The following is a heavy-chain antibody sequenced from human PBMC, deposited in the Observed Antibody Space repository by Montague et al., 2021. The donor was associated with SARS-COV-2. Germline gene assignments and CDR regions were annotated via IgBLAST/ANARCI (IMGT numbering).Heavy chain of an antibody. J-gene: IGHJ4*02. CDR1: GFTFSSYA. V-gene: IGHV3-30-3*01. Sequence: SLRLSCAASGFTFSSYAMHWVRQAPGKGLEWVAVISYDGSNKYYADSVKGRFTISRDNSKNTLYLQMNSLRAEDTAVYYCAGGLLWFGELLYWGQGTLVTVSS. CDR3: AGGLLWFGELLY. CDR2: ISYDGSNK. D-gene: IGHD3-10*01.